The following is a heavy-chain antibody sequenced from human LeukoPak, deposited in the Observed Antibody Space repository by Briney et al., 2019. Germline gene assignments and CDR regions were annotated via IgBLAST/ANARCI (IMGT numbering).Heavy chain of an antibody. D-gene: IGHD6-13*01. CDR3: AKDAAGPGY. CDR1: GFIFSSYA. J-gene: IGHJ4*02. Sequence: GGSLRLSCAASGFIFSSYALSWVRQAPGKGLEWVSVISGSGGSTYYGNSVKGRFTISRDNSKNTLFLQMDSLRVEDTAIYYCAKDAAGPGYWGQGTRVTVSS. CDR2: ISGSGGST. V-gene: IGHV3-23*01.